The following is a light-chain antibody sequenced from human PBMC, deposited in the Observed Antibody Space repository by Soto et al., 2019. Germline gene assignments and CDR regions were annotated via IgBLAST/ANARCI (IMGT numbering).Light chain of an antibody. J-gene: IGKJ2*01. Sequence: DIQMTQSPSSLSASIGDRVTITCRASQTITTYLNWYQQRPGTAPKLLIYSASGVQSGVPSRFSGSGSGTDFTLTISSLQPEDFATYFCQQSYITPYTFGQGTRLEIK. V-gene: IGKV1-39*01. CDR2: SAS. CDR3: QQSYITPYT. CDR1: QTITTY.